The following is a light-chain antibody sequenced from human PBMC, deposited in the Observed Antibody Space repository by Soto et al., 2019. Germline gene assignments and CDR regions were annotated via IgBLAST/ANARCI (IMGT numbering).Light chain of an antibody. V-gene: IGLV1-40*01. CDR2: GNT. CDR1: SSNIGTPYD. CDR3: QSYDTSLSVWV. Sequence: QAVVTQPPSVSGAPGQRVTISCTGSSSNIGTPYDVHWYQQLPGTAPKLLISGNTDRPSGVPDRFSGSKSGTSPSLAITGLQSEDEADYYCQSYDTSLSVWVFGGGTKLTVL. J-gene: IGLJ3*02.